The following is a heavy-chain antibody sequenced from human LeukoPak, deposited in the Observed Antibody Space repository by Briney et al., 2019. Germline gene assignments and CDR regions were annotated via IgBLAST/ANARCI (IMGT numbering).Heavy chain of an antibody. D-gene: IGHD3-22*01. J-gene: IGHJ5*02. CDR3: ARGEADSSGYYSTGAPYNWFDP. V-gene: IGHV4-30-4*01. Sequence: SETLSLTCTVSGGSISSGDYYWSWIRQPPGKGLEWIGYIYYSGSTYYNPSLKSRVTISVDTSKNQFSLKLSSVTAADTAVYYCARGEADSSGYYSTGAPYNWFDPRGQGTLVTVSS. CDR2: IYYSGST. CDR1: GGSISSGDYY.